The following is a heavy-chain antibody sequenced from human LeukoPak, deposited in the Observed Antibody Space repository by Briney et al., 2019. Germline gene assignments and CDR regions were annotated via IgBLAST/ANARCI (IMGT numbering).Heavy chain of an antibody. Sequence: ASVKVSCKASGYTFTSYDINWVRQATGQGLEWMGWMNPNSGNTGYAQKFQGRVTMTRNTSISTAYMELSSVRSEDTAVYYCERGSPYSYDSSGYTPDAFDIWGQGKMVTVSS. CDR3: ERGSPYSYDSSGYTPDAFDI. D-gene: IGHD3-22*01. V-gene: IGHV1-8*01. CDR2: MNPNSGNT. CDR1: GYTFTSYD. J-gene: IGHJ3*02.